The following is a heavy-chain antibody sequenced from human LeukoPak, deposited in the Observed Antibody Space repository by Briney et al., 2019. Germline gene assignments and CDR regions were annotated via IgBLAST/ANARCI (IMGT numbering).Heavy chain of an antibody. CDR3: ARDSIVVVGAFDI. J-gene: IGHJ3*02. CDR1: GGSISSYY. D-gene: IGHD3-22*01. CDR2: IYYSGST. V-gene: IGHV4-59*01. Sequence: SETPSLTCTVSGGSISSYYWSWIRQPPGKGLEWIGYIYYSGSTNYNPSLKSRVTISVDTSKNQFSLKLSSVTAADTAVYYCARDSIVVVGAFDIWGQGTMVTVSS.